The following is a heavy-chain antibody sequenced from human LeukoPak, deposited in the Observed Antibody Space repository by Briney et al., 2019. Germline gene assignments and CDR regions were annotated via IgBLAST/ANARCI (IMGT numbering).Heavy chain of an antibody. CDR2: IYYSGST. D-gene: IGHD2-2*01. J-gene: IGHJ4*02. CDR1: GGSISSGDYY. CDR3: ARGVVIVPAIGHPDY. V-gene: IGHV4-30-4*08. Sequence: SQTLSLTCTVSGGSISSGDYYWSWIRQPPGKGLEWIGYIYYSGSTYYNPSLKSRVTISVDTSKNQLSPKLSSVTAADTAVYYCARGVVIVPAIGHPDYWGQGTLVTVSS.